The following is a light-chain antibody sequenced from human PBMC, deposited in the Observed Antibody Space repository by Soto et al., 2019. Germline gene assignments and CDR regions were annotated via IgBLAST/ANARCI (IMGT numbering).Light chain of an antibody. CDR2: WAA. CDR1: QSVLYSTNNKNY. Sequence: DIVMTQSPDSLAVSLGERATINCKSSQSVLYSTNNKNYLAWYQQKPGQSPKLLIYWAATRESGVPDRLSGSGSGTDFTLTISSLQAEDVAVYYCQQYYITPLTFGGGTKVEIK. CDR3: QQYYITPLT. J-gene: IGKJ4*01. V-gene: IGKV4-1*01.